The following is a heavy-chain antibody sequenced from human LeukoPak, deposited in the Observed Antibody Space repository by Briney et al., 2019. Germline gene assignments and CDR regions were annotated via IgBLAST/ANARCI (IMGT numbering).Heavy chain of an antibody. J-gene: IGHJ4*02. CDR2: IYSGGST. CDR3: ARRSGIAVAGAFDY. Sequence: PGGSLRLSCAASGFTVSSNYMSWVRQAPGKGLEWVSVIYSGGSTYYADSVKGRFTISGDNSRNTLFLQMNSLRAEDTAVYYCARRSGIAVAGAFDYWGQGTLVTVSS. CDR1: GFTVSSNY. V-gene: IGHV3-53*01. D-gene: IGHD6-19*01.